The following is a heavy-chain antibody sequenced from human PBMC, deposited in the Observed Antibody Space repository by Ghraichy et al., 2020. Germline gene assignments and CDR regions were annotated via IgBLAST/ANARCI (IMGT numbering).Heavy chain of an antibody. CDR3: TRVGHPETPTGAYHRFDY. Sequence: GGSLRLSCTTSGFTFGDYALSWFRQTPGKGLECVGFIRSKFFGGTTEYAAAVKGRFTISRDDSESIAYLQMNSLRTEDTAVYYCTRVGHPETPTGAYHRFDYWGQGTLVTVSS. J-gene: IGHJ4*02. V-gene: IGHV3-49*03. CDR1: GFTFGDYA. CDR2: IRSKFFGGTT. D-gene: IGHD7-27*01.